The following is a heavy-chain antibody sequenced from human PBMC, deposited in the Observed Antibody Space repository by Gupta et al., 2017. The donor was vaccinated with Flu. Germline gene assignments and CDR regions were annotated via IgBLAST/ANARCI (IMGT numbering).Heavy chain of an antibody. Sequence: EVQLVESGGGLVQPGGSLRVSCAASGFSFSTYSINWVRQAPGEGLEWVSYISSDSYSIYYADSVKGRFTISRDNARNSVSLQMNSVRDEDTAVYYCAICLRYAYGPYFDNWGQGTLGNVSS. CDR2: ISSDSYSI. CDR1: GFSFSTYS. J-gene: IGHJ4*02. D-gene: IGHD5-18*01. CDR3: AICLRYAYGPYFDN. V-gene: IGHV3-48*02.